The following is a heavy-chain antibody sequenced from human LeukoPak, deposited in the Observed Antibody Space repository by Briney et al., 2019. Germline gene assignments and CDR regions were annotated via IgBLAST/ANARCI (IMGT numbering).Heavy chain of an antibody. D-gene: IGHD6-13*01. J-gene: IGHJ5*02. CDR2: IIPIFGTA. V-gene: IGHV1-69*05. CDR1: GGTFSSYA. Sequence: ASVKVSCKASGGTFSSYAISWVRQAPGQGLEWMGGIIPIFGTANYAQKFQGRVTITTDESTSTAYMELSSLRSEDRAVYYCATVVGDPAAGTFGWFDPWGQGTLVTVSS. CDR3: ATVVGDPAAGTFGWFDP.